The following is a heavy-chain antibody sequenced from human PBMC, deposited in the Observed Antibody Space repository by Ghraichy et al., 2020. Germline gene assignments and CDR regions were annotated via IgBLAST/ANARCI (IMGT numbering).Heavy chain of an antibody. CDR3: AKQSWFEAFDA. CDR2: IRGNGGIT. J-gene: IGHJ3*01. Sequence: GGSLRLSCAASGFIFSSYPMSWVRHAPGTGLEWVSTIRGNGGITDYAHSVAGRFTISTDNSRNTLFLQMNGPRDEDTAFYYCAKQSWFEAFDAWGQGTMVTVSS. CDR1: GFIFSSYP. V-gene: IGHV3-23*01. D-gene: IGHD3-10*01.